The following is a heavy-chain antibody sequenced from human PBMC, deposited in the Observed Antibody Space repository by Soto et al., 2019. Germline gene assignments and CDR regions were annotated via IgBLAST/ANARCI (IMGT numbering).Heavy chain of an antibody. J-gene: IGHJ6*02. D-gene: IGHD3-9*01. CDR3: ARDILTGRMGMDV. CDR2: IYYSGST. CDR1: GGFIISDY. Sequence: SETLSLTCTVSGGFIISDYWIWIWQPPGPGLEWIGYIYYSGSTNYNPSLRSRVTISLDTSKKQFSLKLSSVTAADTAVYYCARDILTGRMGMDVWGQGTTVT. V-gene: IGHV4-59*01.